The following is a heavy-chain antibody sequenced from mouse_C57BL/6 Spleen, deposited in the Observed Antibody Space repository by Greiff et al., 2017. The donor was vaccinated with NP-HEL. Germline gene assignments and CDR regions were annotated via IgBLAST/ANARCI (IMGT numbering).Heavy chain of an antibody. CDR2: IDPSDSYT. CDR3: ARRGDFITTVVEGYFDV. V-gene: IGHV1-69*01. D-gene: IGHD1-1*01. J-gene: IGHJ1*03. Sequence: QVQLQQPGAELVMPGASVKLSCKASGYTFTSYWLHWVKQRPGQGLEWIGEIDPSDSYTNYNQKFKGKSTLTVDKSSSTAYMQLSSLTSEDSAVYYCARRGDFITTVVEGYFDVWGTGTTVTVSS. CDR1: GYTFTSYW.